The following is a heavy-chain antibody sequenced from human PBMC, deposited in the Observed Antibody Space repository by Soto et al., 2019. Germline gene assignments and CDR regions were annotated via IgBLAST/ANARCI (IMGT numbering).Heavy chain of an antibody. Sequence: QVHLVQSGGEVKKPGASVKVSCKAAGYTFIDYGIGWVRQAPGQGLEWMGWINADNGNTNYAQKLQGSVTMTADTATRTVSIEMTSLRADDTSMYYCARVFPYGDYAYWGQGTLVTVSS. D-gene: IGHD4-17*01. J-gene: IGHJ4*02. CDR2: INADNGNT. CDR3: ARVFPYGDYAY. V-gene: IGHV1-18*01. CDR1: GYTFIDYG.